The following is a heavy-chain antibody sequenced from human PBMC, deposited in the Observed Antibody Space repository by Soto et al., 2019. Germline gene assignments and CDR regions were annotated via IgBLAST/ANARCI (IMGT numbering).Heavy chain of an antibody. V-gene: IGHV4-59*01. D-gene: IGHD5-18*01. J-gene: IGHJ4*02. Sequence: SETLSLTCTVSGGSISSSYWNWIRQPPGKGLEWIAYIYYSGSTNYNPSLKSRVTISLDTSKNQFSLKLSSVTAADTAVYYCARGYSYGSFDYWGPGTLVTVSS. CDR2: IYYSGST. CDR1: GGSISSSY. CDR3: ARGYSYGSFDY.